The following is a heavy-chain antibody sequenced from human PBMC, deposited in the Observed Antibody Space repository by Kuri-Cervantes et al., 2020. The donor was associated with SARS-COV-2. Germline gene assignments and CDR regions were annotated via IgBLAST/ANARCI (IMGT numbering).Heavy chain of an antibody. D-gene: IGHD4-11*01. Sequence: ASVKVSCKASGYSFAAYYIHWVRQAPGQGLEWMGVINPRAGSMTYAQNFQGRVSLTRDTFTNTLYLELRSLTSDDTAVYYCARGVRNDNYGIFWFDPWGQGTLVTVSS. J-gene: IGHJ5*02. CDR2: INPRAGSM. V-gene: IGHV1-46*01. CDR3: ARGVRNDNYGIFWFDP. CDR1: GYSFAAYY.